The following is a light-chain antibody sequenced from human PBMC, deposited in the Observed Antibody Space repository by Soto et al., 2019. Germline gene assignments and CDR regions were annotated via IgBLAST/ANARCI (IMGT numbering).Light chain of an antibody. J-gene: IGLJ2*01. CDR2: EVS. Sequence: QSALTQPASVSGSPGQSITISCTGTSSDVGDYHYVSWYQQHPGKAPKLMIYEVSNRPSGVSNRFSGSKSGNTASLTISGLQAEDEADYYCSSYSTSSTLGVFGGGTKLTVL. V-gene: IGLV2-14*01. CDR3: SSYSTSSTLGV. CDR1: SSDVGDYHY.